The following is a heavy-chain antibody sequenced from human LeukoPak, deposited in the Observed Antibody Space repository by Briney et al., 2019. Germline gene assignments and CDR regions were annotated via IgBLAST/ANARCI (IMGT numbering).Heavy chain of an antibody. V-gene: IGHV1-18*01. Sequence: ASVKVSCKASGYTFTSYDINWVRQAPGQGLEWMGWISAYNGNTNYAQKLQGRVTMTTDTSTSTAYMELRSLRSDDTAVYYCARGSSRGDYDSSGYYYPLDYWGQGTLVTVSS. J-gene: IGHJ4*02. CDR3: ARGSSRGDYDSSGYYYPLDY. CDR2: ISAYNGNT. CDR1: GYTFTSYD. D-gene: IGHD3-22*01.